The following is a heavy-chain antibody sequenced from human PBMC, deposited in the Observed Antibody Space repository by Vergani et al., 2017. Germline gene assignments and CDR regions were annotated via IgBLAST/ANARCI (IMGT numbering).Heavy chain of an antibody. D-gene: IGHD4-17*01. CDR1: GYTFTDHY. V-gene: IGHV1-69-2*01. CDR3: ATPQTVTTGGMEI. Sequence: EVQLVQSGAEVKKPGATMKISCKVSGYTFTDHYMHWVKQAPGKGLEWMGLVDPEDGETIYAEKFKGRATIAADTSTDTANLELSSLRSEDTAVYYCATPQTVTTGGMEIWGQGTTVIVSS. CDR2: VDPEDGET. J-gene: IGHJ6*02.